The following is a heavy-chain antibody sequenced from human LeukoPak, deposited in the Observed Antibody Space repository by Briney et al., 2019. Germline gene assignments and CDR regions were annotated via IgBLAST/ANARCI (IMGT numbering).Heavy chain of an antibody. CDR1: GGSFSGYY. Sequence: PSETLSLTCAVYGGSFSGYYWSWIRQPPGKGLEWIGEINHSGSTNYNPSLKSRVTISVDTSKNQFSLKLSSVTAADTAVYYCARGNNYYDSSGYYYWGQGTLVTVSS. D-gene: IGHD3-22*01. CDR3: ARGNNYYDSSGYYY. J-gene: IGHJ4*02. CDR2: INHSGST. V-gene: IGHV4-34*01.